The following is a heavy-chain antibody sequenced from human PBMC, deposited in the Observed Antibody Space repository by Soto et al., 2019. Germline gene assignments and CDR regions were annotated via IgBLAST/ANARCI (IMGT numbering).Heavy chain of an antibody. CDR2: VFYSGAT. D-gene: IGHD3-10*01. J-gene: IGHJ4*02. CDR3: ARAGFSYGHLLF. CDR1: GGPIKTGDYY. Sequence: SETLSITCSVSGGPIKTGDYYWNWIRQPPGKGLEWIGYVFYSGATNYSPSLKSRAAISMDTSKNQFSLSLTSVTAADTAVYYCARAGFSYGHLLFWGQGIRVTVSS. V-gene: IGHV4-30-4*01.